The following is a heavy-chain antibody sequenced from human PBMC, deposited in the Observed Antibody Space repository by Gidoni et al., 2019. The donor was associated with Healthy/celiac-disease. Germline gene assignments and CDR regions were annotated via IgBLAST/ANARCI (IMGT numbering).Heavy chain of an antibody. CDR3: AKDLSSTRGRGMDV. CDR2: ISWNSGSI. D-gene: IGHD2-2*01. V-gene: IGHV3-9*01. CDR1: GFTFDDYA. J-gene: IGHJ6*02. Sequence: EVQLVESGGGLVQPGRSLRLSCAASGFTFDDYAMHWVRQAPGKGLGWVSGISWNSGSIGYADSVKGRFTISRDNAKNSLYLQMNSLRAEDTALYYCAKDLSSTRGRGMDVWGQGTTVTVSS.